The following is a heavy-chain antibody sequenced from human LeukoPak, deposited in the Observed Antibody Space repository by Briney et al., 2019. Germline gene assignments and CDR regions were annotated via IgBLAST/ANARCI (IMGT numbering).Heavy chain of an antibody. CDR3: AREAVTPGGNWFDP. D-gene: IGHD3-10*01. CDR2: IYHSGST. Sequence: PSETLSLTCTVSGGSISSGDYYWSWIRQPPGKGLEWIGYIYHSGSTYYNPSLKSRVTISVDTSKNQFSLKLSSVTAADTAVYYCAREAVTPGGNWFDPWGQGTLVTVSS. J-gene: IGHJ5*02. V-gene: IGHV4-30-4*08. CDR1: GGSISSGDYY.